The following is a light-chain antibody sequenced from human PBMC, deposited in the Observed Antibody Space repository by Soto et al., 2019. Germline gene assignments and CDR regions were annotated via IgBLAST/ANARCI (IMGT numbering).Light chain of an antibody. Sequence: ILLAQSPGARACSPGQRATLSRRGSQSVTSNYLAWYQQKPGQAPRPLIYGTSSRATGIPDRFSGSGSGTDFTLTISRLEPEDFAVYYCQQYGNSPITFGQGTRLEIK. V-gene: IGKV3-20*01. CDR2: GTS. J-gene: IGKJ5*01. CDR1: QSVTSNY. CDR3: QQYGNSPIT.